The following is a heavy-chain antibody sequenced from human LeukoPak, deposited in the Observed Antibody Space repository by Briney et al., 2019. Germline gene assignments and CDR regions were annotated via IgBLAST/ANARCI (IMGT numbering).Heavy chain of an antibody. CDR3: ARGTSSYDILTGYHQEYFDY. CDR2: ISAYNGNT. D-gene: IGHD3-9*01. Sequence: GASVKVSCKASGYTFNSYGITWVRQAPGQGLEWMGWISAYNGNTNYAQKLQGRVTMTTDTSTSIAYMELRSLRSDDTAVYYCARGTSSYDILTGYHQEYFDYWGQGTLVTVSS. V-gene: IGHV1-18*01. J-gene: IGHJ4*02. CDR1: GYTFNSYG.